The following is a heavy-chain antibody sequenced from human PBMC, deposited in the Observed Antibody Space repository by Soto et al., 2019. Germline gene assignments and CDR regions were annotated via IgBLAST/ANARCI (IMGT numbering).Heavy chain of an antibody. CDR3: ARHPSNWNAGYYYYMDV. J-gene: IGHJ6*03. Sequence: SETLSLSCTISGCSISSYDWSWIRQPPGKGLEWIGYIYYSGSTNYNPSLKSRVTISVDTSNNQFSLKLSSVTAADTTVYYCARHPSNWNAGYYYYMDVWGKGTTVTVSS. CDR2: IYYSGST. V-gene: IGHV4-59*08. CDR1: GCSISSYD. D-gene: IGHD1-20*01.